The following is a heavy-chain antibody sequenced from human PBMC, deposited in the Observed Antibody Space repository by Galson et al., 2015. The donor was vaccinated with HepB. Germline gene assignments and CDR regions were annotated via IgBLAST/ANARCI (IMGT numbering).Heavy chain of an antibody. V-gene: IGHV1-24*01. CDR3: ATRPYSSSRDNWFDP. CDR2: FDPEDGET. D-gene: IGHD6-13*01. CDR1: GYTLTELS. Sequence: SVKVSCKVSGYTLTELSMHWVRQAPGKGLEWMGGFDPEDGETIYAQKFQGRVTMTEDTSTDTAYMELSSLRSEDTAVYYCATRPYSSSRDNWFDPWGQGTLVTVSS. J-gene: IGHJ5*02.